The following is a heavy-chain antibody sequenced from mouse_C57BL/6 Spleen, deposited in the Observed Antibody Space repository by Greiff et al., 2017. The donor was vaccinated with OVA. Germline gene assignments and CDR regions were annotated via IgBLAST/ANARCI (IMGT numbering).Heavy chain of an antibody. D-gene: IGHD3-1*01. CDR1: GYTFTSYW. J-gene: IGHJ2*01. V-gene: IGHV1-55*01. CDR3: ARYGTARAGFDY. CDR2: IYPGSGST. Sequence: QVQLQQSGAELVKPGASVKMSCKASGYTFTSYWITWVKQRPGQGLEWIGDIYPGSGSTNYNEKFKSKATLTVDTSSSTAYMQLSSLTSEDSAVYYCARYGTARAGFDYWGQGTTLTVSS.